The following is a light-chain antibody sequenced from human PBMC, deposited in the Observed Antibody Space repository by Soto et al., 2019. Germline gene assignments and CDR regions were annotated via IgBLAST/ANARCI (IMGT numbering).Light chain of an antibody. J-gene: IGKJ4*01. CDR3: QKANFYPLT. CDR1: QGVSSN. Sequence: LTQSPSFLSASVGDRVTITCRASQGVSSNVAWYQLKPGKAPNLLIYTASTLQSGVPSRFSGSGSGTEFTLKITSFQPKDSSTYYCQKANFYPLTCGGGTKVEIK. V-gene: IGKV1-9*01. CDR2: TAS.